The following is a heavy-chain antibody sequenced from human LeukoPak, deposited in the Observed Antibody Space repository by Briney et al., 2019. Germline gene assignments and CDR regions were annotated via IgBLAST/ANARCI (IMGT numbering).Heavy chain of an antibody. V-gene: IGHV1-18*01. Sequence: ASVKVSCKASGYTLNSYDISWVRQAPGQGLEWMGWISPYNGNTNYPQKLQGRVTVTTDSSTSTAYMELRSLTSDDTAVYYCVRARSISSQRDYWGQGTLVTVSS. CDR2: ISPYNGNT. CDR3: VRARSISSQRDY. J-gene: IGHJ4*02. CDR1: GYTLNSYD. D-gene: IGHD3-3*02.